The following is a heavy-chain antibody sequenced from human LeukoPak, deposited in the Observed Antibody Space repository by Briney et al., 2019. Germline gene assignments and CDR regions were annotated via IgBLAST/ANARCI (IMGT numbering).Heavy chain of an antibody. Sequence: SESLSLTCTVSGGSISSLYWSWIRQPPGKGLEWIGYLHYSGSTNYNPSLKSRVTISVDTSKNQFSLKLSSVTAADTAVYYCASTRTFYYYMDVWGKGTTVTVSS. CDR2: LHYSGST. CDR1: GGSISSLY. J-gene: IGHJ6*03. V-gene: IGHV4-59*11. D-gene: IGHD2/OR15-2a*01. CDR3: ASTRTFYYYMDV.